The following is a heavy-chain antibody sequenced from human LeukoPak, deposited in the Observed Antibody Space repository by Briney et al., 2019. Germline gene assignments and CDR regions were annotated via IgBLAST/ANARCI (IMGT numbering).Heavy chain of an antibody. J-gene: IGHJ4*02. CDR2: ISGGGDNT. CDR3: AKDRVVRGVTGAGAY. CDR1: GFTFNNYA. D-gene: IGHD3-10*02. Sequence: PGKSLKISCAASGFTFNNYAMTWVRQAPGKGLEWVSTISGGGDNTYYADSVRGRFTISRDNAKNTLHLQMNSLRVEDTAVYYCAKDRVVRGVTGAGAYWGQGTLVIDST. V-gene: IGHV3-23*01.